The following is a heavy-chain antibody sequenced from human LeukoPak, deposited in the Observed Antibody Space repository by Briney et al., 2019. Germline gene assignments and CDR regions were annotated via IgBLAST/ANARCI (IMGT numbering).Heavy chain of an antibody. D-gene: IGHD3-22*01. J-gene: IGHJ1*01. CDR3: AKTRGPLLPEH. CDR2: ISGSGQIV. V-gene: IGHV3-11*04. CDR1: GFTVSSNY. Sequence: PGGSLRLSCAASGFTVSSNYMSWVRQAPGKGLEWVSHISGSGQIVYYADSVKGRFTISRDNAQNSLYLQMNSLRAEDTAVYHCAKTRGPLLPEHWGQGTLVTVSS.